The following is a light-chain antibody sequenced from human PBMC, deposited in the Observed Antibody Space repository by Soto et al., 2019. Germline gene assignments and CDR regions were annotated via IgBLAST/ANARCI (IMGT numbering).Light chain of an antibody. V-gene: IGKV3-15*01. Sequence: EVVMTQSPAALSVSPGERATLSCRASQSISSNLAWYQQKPGQAPRLLIYGASTLATGIPARFSGAGSGTDFTLTISSLQSEDFAVYYCQQYNTWPGWTFGQGTKVEIK. J-gene: IGKJ1*01. CDR1: QSISSN. CDR3: QQYNTWPGWT. CDR2: GAS.